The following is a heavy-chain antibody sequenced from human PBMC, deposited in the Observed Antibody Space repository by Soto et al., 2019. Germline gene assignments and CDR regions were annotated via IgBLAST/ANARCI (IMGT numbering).Heavy chain of an antibody. CDR2: IIPIFGTA. CDR1: GGTFSSYA. J-gene: IGHJ4*02. V-gene: IGHV1-69*01. Sequence: QVQLVQSGAEVKKPGSSVKVSCKASGGTFSSYAISWVRQAPGQGLEWMGGIIPIFGTANYAQKFQGRVTITADESTSTAYMELSSLRSEDTAVYYCARAPVDTAMKRNWFYFDYWGQGPLVTVSS. D-gene: IGHD5-18*01. CDR3: ARAPVDTAMKRNWFYFDY.